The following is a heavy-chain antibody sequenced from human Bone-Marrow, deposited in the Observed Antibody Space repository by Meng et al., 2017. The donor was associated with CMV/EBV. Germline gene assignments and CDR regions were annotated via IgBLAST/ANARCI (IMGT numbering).Heavy chain of an antibody. CDR1: GYTFTGYY. CDR3: ASGVLMSGGINWFDH. V-gene: IGHV1-2*02. J-gene: IGHJ5*02. D-gene: IGHD2-8*01. Sequence: ASVKVSCKASGYTFTGYYMHWVRQAPGQGLEWMGWINPNSGGTNYAQKFQGRVTMTRDTSISTAYMELSRLRPDDTAVYSCASGVLMSGGINWFDHWGQGTLVTVSS. CDR2: INPNSGGT.